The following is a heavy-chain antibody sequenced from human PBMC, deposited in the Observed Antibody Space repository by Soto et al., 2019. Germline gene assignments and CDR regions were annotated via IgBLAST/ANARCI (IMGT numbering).Heavy chain of an antibody. CDR1: GFSFSDYS. J-gene: IGHJ4*02. V-gene: IGHV3-23*01. CDR2: LTRTGTT. Sequence: GGSLRLSCVASGFSFSDYSMTWVRQGPGRGLEWVATLTRTGTTFYADSVKGRFTISRDNSRNTLALQMYSLRAEDTARYYCARAPSGSYPEFDYWGQGTLVTVSS. CDR3: ARAPSGSYPEFDY. D-gene: IGHD1-26*01.